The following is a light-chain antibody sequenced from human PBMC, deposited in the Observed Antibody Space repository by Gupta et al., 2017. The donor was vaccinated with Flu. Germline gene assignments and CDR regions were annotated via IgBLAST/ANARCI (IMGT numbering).Light chain of an antibody. J-gene: IGKJ4*01. Sequence: TLSCMASQSIVHCLAWYQQISGQPPSILSSDASKRAVGVPARFSGSVSGTDFTLTISSLDPEDFAVYYCQHLTKWPPLPFGGGTKVEIK. CDR3: QHLTKWPPLP. CDR2: DAS. V-gene: IGKV3-11*01. CDR1: QSIVHC.